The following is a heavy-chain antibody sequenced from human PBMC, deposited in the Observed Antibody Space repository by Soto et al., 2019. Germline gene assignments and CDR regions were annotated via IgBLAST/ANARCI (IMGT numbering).Heavy chain of an antibody. CDR2: ISAYNGNT. V-gene: IGHV1-18*01. CDR1: GYTFTSYS. D-gene: IGHD6-19*01. J-gene: IGHJ4*02. CDR3: ARDLGAGLVDY. Sequence: QVQLVQSGAEVKKPGASVKVSCKASGYTFTSYSFSWVRQAPGQGLEWMGWISAYNGNTNYAQKLQGRVTMTTDTSTSTGYMSLRSLRSCDTAVYYCARDLGAGLVDYGGQGTLVTVSS.